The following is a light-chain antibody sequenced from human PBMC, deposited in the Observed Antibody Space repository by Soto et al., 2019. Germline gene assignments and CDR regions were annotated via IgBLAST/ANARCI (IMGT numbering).Light chain of an antibody. CDR1: SSDVESYNV. CDR3: CSYAGSSSAYV. J-gene: IGLJ1*01. CDR2: EVS. Sequence: QSVLTQPASVSGSPGQSITISCTGTSSDVESYNVVSWYQQHPGKAPKLLIYEVSKRPSGVSDSFSGSKSGNTASLTISGLQAEDESDYHCCSYAGSSSAYVFGTGTKVTVL. V-gene: IGLV2-23*02.